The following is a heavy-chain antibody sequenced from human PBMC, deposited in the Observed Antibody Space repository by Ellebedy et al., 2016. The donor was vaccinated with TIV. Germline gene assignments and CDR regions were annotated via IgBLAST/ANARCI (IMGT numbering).Heavy chain of an antibody. CDR2: IYPGDSDT. D-gene: IGHD3-22*01. J-gene: IGHJ3*01. V-gene: IGHV5-51*01. CDR3: ARLSDVDFYDSGAYLGGLDAFDL. CDR1: GFNFAIEW. Sequence: GESLKISCEGSGFNFAIEWIGWVRQMPGKGLECMGIIYPGDSDTRYSPSFQGQVTISADKSIRTAYLQWSSLKASDTAMYYCARLSDVDFYDSGAYLGGLDAFDLWGQGTKVIVSS.